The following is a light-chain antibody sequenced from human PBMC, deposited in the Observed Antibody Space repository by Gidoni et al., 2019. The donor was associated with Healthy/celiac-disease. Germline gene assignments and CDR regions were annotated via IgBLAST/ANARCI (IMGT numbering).Light chain of an antibody. J-gene: IGKJ1*01. Sequence: DIQMTQSPSSLSASVGERVTITCRASQSISSYLNWYQQKPGKAPKLLIYAASSLQSGVPSRFSGSVSGTYFTPTISRLPPEDFATYYCQQSYSTPWTFGQGTKVEIK. CDR3: QQSYSTPWT. CDR1: QSISSY. CDR2: AAS. V-gene: IGKV1-39*01.